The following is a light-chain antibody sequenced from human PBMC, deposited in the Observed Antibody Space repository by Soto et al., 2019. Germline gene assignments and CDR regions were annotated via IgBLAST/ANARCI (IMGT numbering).Light chain of an antibody. CDR3: QQHNAWPWT. V-gene: IGKV3-15*01. CDR1: QSVSSN. Sequence: EIVMTQSPATLSVSPGERATLSCRASQSVSSNLAWYQQTPGQAPRLLIYAASTRATGIPARFSGSGSGTEFTLTINSLQSEDSAVYYCQQHNAWPWTFGQGTKVDIK. CDR2: AAS. J-gene: IGKJ1*01.